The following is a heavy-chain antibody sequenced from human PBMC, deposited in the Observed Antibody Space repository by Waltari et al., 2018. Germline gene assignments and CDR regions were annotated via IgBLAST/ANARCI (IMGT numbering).Heavy chain of an antibody. J-gene: IGHJ4*02. Sequence: QVQLQESGPGLVKPSETLSLTCTVSACSISSSYWSWIRQPPGKGLDWIGYIYYSGSTNYNPSLKSRVTISVDTSKNQFSLKLSSVTAADTAVYYCARDSYGFLDYWGQGTLVTVSS. CDR2: IYYSGST. CDR1: ACSISSSY. D-gene: IGHD5-18*01. CDR3: ARDSYGFLDY. V-gene: IGHV4-59*01.